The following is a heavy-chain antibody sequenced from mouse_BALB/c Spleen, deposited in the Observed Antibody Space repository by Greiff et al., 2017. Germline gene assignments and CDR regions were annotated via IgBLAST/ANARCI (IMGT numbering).Heavy chain of an antibody. CDR2: INSNGGST. J-gene: IGHJ1*01. CDR3: AREGGNYGYFDV. D-gene: IGHD2-1*01. Sequence: EVQGVESGGGLVQPGGSLKLSCAASGFTFSSYGMSWVRQTPDKRLELVATINSNGGSTYYPDSVKGRFTISRDNAKNTLYLQMSSLKSEDTAMYYLAREGGNYGYFDVWGAGTTVTVSA. CDR1: GFTFSSYG. V-gene: IGHV5-6-3*01.